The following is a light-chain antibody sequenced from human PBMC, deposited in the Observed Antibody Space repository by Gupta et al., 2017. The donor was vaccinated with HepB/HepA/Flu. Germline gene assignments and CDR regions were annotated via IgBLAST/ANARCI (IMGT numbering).Light chain of an antibody. CDR3: QQYKNWPLT. J-gene: IGKJ4*01. Sequence: DIVLTQSPATLSVSPGERATLSCRASQSVNTYLAWYQQKPGQAPRLLIYDASTRATGIPARFSGSGSGTEFTLTISSLQSEDSAVYFCQQYKNWPLTFGGGTKVEIK. V-gene: IGKV3-15*01. CDR1: QSVNTY. CDR2: DAS.